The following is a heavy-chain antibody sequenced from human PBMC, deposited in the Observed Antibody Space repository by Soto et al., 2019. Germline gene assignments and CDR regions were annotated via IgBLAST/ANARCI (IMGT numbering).Heavy chain of an antibody. CDR1: GGSISSGGYY. V-gene: IGHV4-31*03. CDR3: ARAVNTILVPNWFDP. J-gene: IGHJ5*02. CDR2: IYYSGST. D-gene: IGHD3-3*01. Sequence: QVQLQESGPGLVKPSQTLSLTCTVSGGSISSGGYYWSWIRQHPGKGLEWIGYIYYSGSTYYNPSLKSRVTLSVDTSKNQFSLKLSSVTAADTAVYYCARAVNTILVPNWFDPWGQGTLVTVSS.